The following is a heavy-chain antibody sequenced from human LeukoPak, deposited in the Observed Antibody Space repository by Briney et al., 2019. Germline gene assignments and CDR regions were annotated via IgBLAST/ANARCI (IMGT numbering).Heavy chain of an antibody. CDR1: GYSFTSYR. Sequence: AGESLKISCKGSGYSFTSYRIGWVRQMPGKGLEWMGIIYPGDSDTRYSPSFQGQVTIPADKSISTAYLQWSSLKASDTAMYYCARQSGSYYVDNYYFDYWGQGTLVTVSS. CDR2: IYPGDSDT. CDR3: ARQSGSYYVDNYYFDY. J-gene: IGHJ4*02. D-gene: IGHD1-26*01. V-gene: IGHV5-51*01.